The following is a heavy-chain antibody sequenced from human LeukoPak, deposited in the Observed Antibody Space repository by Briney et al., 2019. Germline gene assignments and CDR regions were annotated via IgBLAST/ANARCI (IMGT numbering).Heavy chain of an antibody. CDR2: IKSKTDGGTT. D-gene: IGHD3-3*01. CDR1: GFTFSNAW. CDR3: TTDGDYDFWSGHPNYYYMDV. V-gene: IGHV3-15*01. J-gene: IGHJ6*03. Sequence: GGSLRLSCAVSGFTFSNAWMSWVRQAPGKGLEWVGRIKSKTDGGTTDYAAPVKGRFTISRDDSKNTLDLQMNSLKTEDTAVYYCTTDGDYDFWSGHPNYYYMDVWGKGTTVTVSS.